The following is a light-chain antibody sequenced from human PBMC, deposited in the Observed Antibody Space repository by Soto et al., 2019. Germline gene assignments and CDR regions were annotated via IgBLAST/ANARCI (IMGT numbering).Light chain of an antibody. CDR2: DTS. Sequence: EIVLMQSPGTLSLSPGEGATLSCRASQSVNSNYLAWYQQKPGQAPTVLIFDTSRRATGVPDRFSGSGSGTFLTLTISILEPDDFALYYCQQYGSSQFTFSSWTKVNIK. V-gene: IGKV3-20*01. J-gene: IGKJ3*01. CDR1: QSVNSNY. CDR3: QQYGSSQFT.